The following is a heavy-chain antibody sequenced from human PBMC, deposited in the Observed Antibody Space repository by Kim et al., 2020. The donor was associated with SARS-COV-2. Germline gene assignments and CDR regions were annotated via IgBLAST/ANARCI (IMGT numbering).Heavy chain of an antibody. J-gene: IGHJ4*02. V-gene: IGHV3-23*01. D-gene: IGHD4-17*01. Sequence: AGSLNAWFTISTDNATNTMYLKMNSLRAEDTAVYYCAKESGNGYGDQLDYWGQGTLVSVSS. CDR3: AKESGNGYGDQLDY.